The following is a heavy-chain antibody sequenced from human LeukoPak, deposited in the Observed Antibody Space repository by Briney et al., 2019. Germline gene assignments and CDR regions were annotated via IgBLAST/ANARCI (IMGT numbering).Heavy chain of an antibody. D-gene: IGHD3-22*01. V-gene: IGHV3-23*01. CDR3: VRGPRYYDDSGFHYGVFDI. Sequence: GGSLRLSCAASGFTFSSYAMSWVRQAPGKGLEWVSAISGSGANTYYADSVKGRFTISRDNSKNTLSLQMNSLTADDTAVYYCVRGPRYYDDSGFHYGVFDIWGQGTVVTVSS. J-gene: IGHJ3*02. CDR2: ISGSGANT. CDR1: GFTFSSYA.